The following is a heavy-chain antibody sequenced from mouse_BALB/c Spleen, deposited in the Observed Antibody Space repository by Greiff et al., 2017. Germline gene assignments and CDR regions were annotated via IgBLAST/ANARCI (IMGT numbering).Heavy chain of an antibody. V-gene: IGHV5-17*02. J-gene: IGHJ3*01. CDR2: ISSGSSTI. Sequence: EVKLVESGGGLVQPGGSRKLSCAASGFTFSSFGMHWVRQAPEKGLEWVAYISSGSSTIYYADTVKGRFTISRDNPKNTLFLQMTSLRSEDTAMYYCAREDGYFLFAYWGQGTLVTVSA. D-gene: IGHD2-3*01. CDR1: GFTFSSFG. CDR3: AREDGYFLFAY.